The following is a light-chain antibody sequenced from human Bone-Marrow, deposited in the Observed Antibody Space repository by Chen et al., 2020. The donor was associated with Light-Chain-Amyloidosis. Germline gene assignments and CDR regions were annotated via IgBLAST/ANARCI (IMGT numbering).Light chain of an antibody. Sequence: SYELTQPPSVSVSPGQTARITCSGDDLPTKYAYCYQQKPGQAPVLVIHRDTERPSGISERVSGSSSGTTAMLTISGVQAEDEADYHCQSADSSGTYEVIFGGGTKLTVL. J-gene: IGLJ2*01. CDR1: DLPTKY. CDR3: QSADSSGTYEVI. CDR2: RDT. V-gene: IGLV3-25*03.